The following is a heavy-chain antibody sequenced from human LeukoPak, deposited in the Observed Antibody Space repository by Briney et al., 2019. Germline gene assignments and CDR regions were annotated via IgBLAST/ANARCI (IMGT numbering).Heavy chain of an antibody. V-gene: IGHV3-23*01. CDR3: ARDPYSGSYGNYYYYFMDV. CDR2: ISGDGGHT. D-gene: IGHD1-26*01. J-gene: IGHJ6*03. Sequence: GGSLRLSCAASGFTFTTYSMTWVRQAPGKGLEWVSVISGDGGHTYYADSVKGRFTISRDNSKNSLYLQMNSLRAEDTAVYYCARDPYSGSYGNYYYYFMDVWGKGTTVTISS. CDR1: GFTFTTYS.